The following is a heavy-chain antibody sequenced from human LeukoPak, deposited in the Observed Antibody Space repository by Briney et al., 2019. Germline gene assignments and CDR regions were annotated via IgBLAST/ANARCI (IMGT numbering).Heavy chain of an antibody. Sequence: PGGSLRLSCTASGFTFCDYAMSWVRQAPGKGLEWVGFIRSKAYGGTTEYAASVKGRFTISRDDSKSIAYLQMNSLKTEDTAVYYCTRDTPYYYDSSGYYDYWGQGTLVTVSS. D-gene: IGHD3-22*01. J-gene: IGHJ4*02. CDR3: TRDTPYYYDSSGYYDY. CDR1: GFTFCDYA. V-gene: IGHV3-49*04. CDR2: IRSKAYGGTT.